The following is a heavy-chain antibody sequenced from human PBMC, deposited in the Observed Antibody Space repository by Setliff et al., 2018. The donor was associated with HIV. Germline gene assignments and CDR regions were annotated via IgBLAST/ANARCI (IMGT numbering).Heavy chain of an antibody. J-gene: IGHJ2*01. Sequence: PSETLSLTCTFSGDSISSGNYYWSWIRQPAGKGLEWIGRIYSTGSTNYNPSLKSRVTISSDTSKNLLSLKLTTVTAADAAVYYCTRDTGYILSGYRPHWYFDLWGRGTLVTVSS. D-gene: IGHD3-9*01. CDR3: TRDTGYILSGYRPHWYFDL. CDR1: GDSISSGNYY. V-gene: IGHV4-61*02. CDR2: IYSTGST.